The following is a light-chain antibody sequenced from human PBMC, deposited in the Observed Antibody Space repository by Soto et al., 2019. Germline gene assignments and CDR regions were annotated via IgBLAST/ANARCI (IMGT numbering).Light chain of an antibody. CDR3: QQYGSPPHT. CDR1: QSVSRSY. V-gene: IGKV3-20*01. J-gene: IGKJ2*01. CDR2: GAS. Sequence: EIVLTQSPGTLSLSPGERATLSCRASQSVSRSYLAWYQHKPGQAPRLLIYGASSRATGIPDRFSGSGSGTDFTLTISRLEPEEFAVYYCQQYGSPPHTFGQGTKLEIK.